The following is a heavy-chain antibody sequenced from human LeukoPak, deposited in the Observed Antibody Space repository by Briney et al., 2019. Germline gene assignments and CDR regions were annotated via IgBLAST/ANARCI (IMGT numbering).Heavy chain of an antibody. CDR2: ISYDGSSK. CDR1: GFTFSSYG. D-gene: IGHD6-13*01. J-gene: IGHJ4*02. Sequence: GGSLRLSCAASGFTFSSYGMHWVRQAPGKGLEWVAVISYDGSSKYYADSVKGRFTISRDNSKNTLYLQMNSLRSEDTAVYYCATDGGIPAAASFDYWGQGTLVTVSS. V-gene: IGHV3-30*03. CDR3: ATDGGIPAAASFDY.